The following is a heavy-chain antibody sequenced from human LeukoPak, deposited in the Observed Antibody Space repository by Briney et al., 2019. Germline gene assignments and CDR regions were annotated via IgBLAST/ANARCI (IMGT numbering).Heavy chain of an antibody. D-gene: IGHD3-3*01. V-gene: IGHV3-53*01. CDR2: LYTGGGT. J-gene: IGHJ4*02. CDR3: ARGEGFVGKYYFDY. Sequence: PGGSLRLSCAASGFSVRTTYMSWVRQAPGRRLEWVSVLYTGGGTDHADSVKGRFTISRDNAKNSLYLQMNSLRAEDTALYYCARGEGFVGKYYFDYWGQGTLVTVSS. CDR1: GFSVRTTY.